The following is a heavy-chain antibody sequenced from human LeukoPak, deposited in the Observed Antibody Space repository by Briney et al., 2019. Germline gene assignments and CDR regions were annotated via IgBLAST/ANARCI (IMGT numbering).Heavy chain of an antibody. CDR2: IYFSGST. J-gene: IGHJ4*02. CDR1: GGSISNYY. V-gene: IGHV4-59*01. CDR3: ARGQLYYSDY. D-gene: IGHD1-1*01. Sequence: SETLSLTCTVSGGSISNYYWSWIRQPPGKGLEWIGYIYFSGSTNYSPSLKSRVTISVDTSKNQFSLKLSSVTAADTAVYYCARGQLYYSDYWGQGTLVTVSS.